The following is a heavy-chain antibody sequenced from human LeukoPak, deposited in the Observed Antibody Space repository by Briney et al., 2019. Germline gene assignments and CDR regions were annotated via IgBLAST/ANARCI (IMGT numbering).Heavy chain of an antibody. CDR2: IYHSGST. Sequence: SEILSLTCAVSGGSISSGGYSWSWIRQPPGKGLEWIGYIYHSGSTYYNPSLKSRVTISVDRSKNQFSLKLSSVTAADTAVYYCARVVTMVRGIGFDPWGQGTLVTVSS. CDR1: GGSISSGGYS. V-gene: IGHV4-30-2*01. D-gene: IGHD3-10*01. CDR3: ARVVTMVRGIGFDP. J-gene: IGHJ5*02.